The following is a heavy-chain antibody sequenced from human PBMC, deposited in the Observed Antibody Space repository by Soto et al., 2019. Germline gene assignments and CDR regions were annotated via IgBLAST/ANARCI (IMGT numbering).Heavy chain of an antibody. CDR1: GYTFTSYY. CDR3: ARESSIAARRRRNWFDP. D-gene: IGHD6-6*01. CDR2: INPSGGST. J-gene: IGHJ5*02. Sequence: ASVKVSCKASGYTFTSYYMHWVRQAPGQGLEWMGIINPSGGSTSYAQKFQGRVTMTRDTSTSTVYMELSSLRSEDTAVYYCARESSIAARRRRNWFDPWGQGTLVTVSS. V-gene: IGHV1-46*01.